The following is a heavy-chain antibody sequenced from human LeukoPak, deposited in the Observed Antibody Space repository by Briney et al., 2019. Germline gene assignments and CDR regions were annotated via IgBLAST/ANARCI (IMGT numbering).Heavy chain of an antibody. CDR2: IYYSGST. Sequence: PSETLSLTCTVSGGSISSYYWSWIRQPPGQGLEWIGYIYYSGSTNYNPSLKSRVTISVDTSKNQFSLKVHSVTAADTAVYYCARDPGGVADAFDIWGQGTMVTVSS. V-gene: IGHV4-59*01. J-gene: IGHJ3*02. D-gene: IGHD3-16*01. CDR3: ARDPGGVADAFDI. CDR1: GGSISSYY.